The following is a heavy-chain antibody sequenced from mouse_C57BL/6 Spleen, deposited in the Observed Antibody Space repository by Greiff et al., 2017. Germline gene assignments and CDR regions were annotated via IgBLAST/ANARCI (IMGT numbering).Heavy chain of an antibody. CDR3: AREVYYDYDGYAMDY. CDR1: GFTFSDYG. Sequence: EVQLVESGGGLVKPGGSLKLSCAASGFTFSDYGMHWVRQAPEKGLEWVAYISSGSSTIYYADTVKGRFTISSDNAKNTLFLQMTSLRSEDTAMYYCAREVYYDYDGYAMDYWGQGTSVTVSS. J-gene: IGHJ4*01. D-gene: IGHD2-4*01. V-gene: IGHV5-17*01. CDR2: ISSGSSTI.